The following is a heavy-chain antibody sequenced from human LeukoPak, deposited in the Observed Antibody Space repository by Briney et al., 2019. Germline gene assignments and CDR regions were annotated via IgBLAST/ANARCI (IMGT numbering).Heavy chain of an antibody. CDR1: GFTFSNYW. D-gene: IGHD6-19*01. Sequence: PGGSLRLSCAASGFTFSNYWMSWVRQAPGRGLEWVANIKQDGSEKYYVDSVKGRFTISRDNPKNSLYLQMNSLRAEDTAVYYCARGGIAVAGYYYYGMDVWGQGTTVTVSS. V-gene: IGHV3-7*01. CDR3: ARGGIAVAGYYYYGMDV. CDR2: IKQDGSEK. J-gene: IGHJ6*02.